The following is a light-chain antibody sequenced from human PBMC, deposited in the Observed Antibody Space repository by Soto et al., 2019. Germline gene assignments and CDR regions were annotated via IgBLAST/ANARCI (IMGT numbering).Light chain of an antibody. CDR1: QRVSSF. J-gene: IGKJ5*01. V-gene: IGKV3-20*01. Sequence: EIVLTQSPGTLSLSPGERATLSCRASQRVSSFLAWYQQKPGQAPRLLIYGASSRATGIPDRFSGSGSGTDFTLTISRLEPEDFAVYYCQRYGASPPFTFGQGTRLETK. CDR3: QRYGASPPFT. CDR2: GAS.